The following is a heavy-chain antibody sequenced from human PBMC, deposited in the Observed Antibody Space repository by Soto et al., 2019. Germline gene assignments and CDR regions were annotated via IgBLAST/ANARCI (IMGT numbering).Heavy chain of an antibody. J-gene: IGHJ4*02. Sequence: GGSLRLSCAASGFTFRNNAMNWVRQAPGKGLEWVSTLSGSGGSTYYADSVKGRFTISRDNSKNTLYLQMNSLRAEDTAVYFCAKARYGDGRGFDYWGQGTLVTVSS. CDR3: AKARYGDGRGFDY. CDR2: LSGSGGST. V-gene: IGHV3-23*01. CDR1: GFTFRNNA. D-gene: IGHD4-17*01.